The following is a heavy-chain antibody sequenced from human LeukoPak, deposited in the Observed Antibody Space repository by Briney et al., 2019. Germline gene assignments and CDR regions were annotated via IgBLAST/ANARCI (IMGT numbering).Heavy chain of an antibody. V-gene: IGHV1-24*01. D-gene: IGHD3-22*01. J-gene: IGHJ4*02. Sequence: GASVKVSCKVSGYTLTELSMHWVRQAPGKGLEWMGGFDPEDGETIYAQKFQGRVTMTEDTSTDTAYMELSSLRSEDTAVYYCAREIGGYYDSSGYYEGTPDYWGQGTLVTVSS. CDR2: FDPEDGET. CDR1: GYTLTELS. CDR3: AREIGGYYDSSGYYEGTPDY.